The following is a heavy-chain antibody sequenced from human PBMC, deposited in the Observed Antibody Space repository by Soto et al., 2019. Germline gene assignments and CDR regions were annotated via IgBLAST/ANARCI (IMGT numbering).Heavy chain of an antibody. J-gene: IGHJ4*02. V-gene: IGHV1-69*12. CDR2: IIPIFGSA. CDR3: ARGGGGYCTNGVCPLGY. CDR1: GGTFSSYA. Sequence: QVQLVQSGAEVKKPGSSVKVSCKASGGTFSSYAISWVRQAPGQGLEWMGGIIPIFGSANYAQKFRGRVTITADESTSTAYMELSSLRSEDTAVYYCARGGGGYCTNGVCPLGYWGQGTLVTVSS. D-gene: IGHD2-8*01.